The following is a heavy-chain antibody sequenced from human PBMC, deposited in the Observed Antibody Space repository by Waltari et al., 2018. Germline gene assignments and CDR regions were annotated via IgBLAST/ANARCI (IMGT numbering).Heavy chain of an antibody. J-gene: IGHJ3*01. CDR2: IKEDGSDE. CDR3: ARGAYNHAFDS. CDR1: GFTCGNYW. V-gene: IGHV3-7*01. D-gene: IGHD2-21*01. Sequence: EERLVESGGGVVQPGGSLRLSGPASGFTCGNYWMRWLRQAPGKGLEWVANIKEDGSDEYYVGSVKGRFTISRDNSKNSLYLQMNSLTVEDTALYYCARGAYNHAFDSWGQGTMVTVSS.